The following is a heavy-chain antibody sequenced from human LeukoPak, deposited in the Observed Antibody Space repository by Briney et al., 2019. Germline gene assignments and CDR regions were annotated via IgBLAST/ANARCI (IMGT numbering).Heavy chain of an antibody. CDR2: INHSGST. CDR3: ARGLESGYAGY. Sequence: SETLSLTCAAYGGSFSGYYWSWIRQPPGKGLEWIGEINHSGSTNYNPSLKSRVTISVDTSKNQFSLKLSSVTAADTAVYYCARGLESGYAGYWGQGTLVTVSS. CDR1: GGSFSGYY. J-gene: IGHJ4*02. V-gene: IGHV4-34*01. D-gene: IGHD5-12*01.